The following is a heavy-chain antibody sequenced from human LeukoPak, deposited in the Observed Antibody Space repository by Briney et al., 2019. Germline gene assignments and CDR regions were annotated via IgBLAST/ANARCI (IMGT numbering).Heavy chain of an antibody. Sequence: PGGSLRLPCAASGFTFSSYSMNWVRQAPGKGLEWVSSISSSSSYIYYADSVKGRFTISRDNAKNSLYLQMNSLRAEDTAVYYCARRLRRENWFDPWGQGTLVTVSS. CDR1: GFTFSSYS. CDR2: ISSSSSYI. J-gene: IGHJ5*02. V-gene: IGHV3-21*01. D-gene: IGHD4-17*01. CDR3: ARRLRRENWFDP.